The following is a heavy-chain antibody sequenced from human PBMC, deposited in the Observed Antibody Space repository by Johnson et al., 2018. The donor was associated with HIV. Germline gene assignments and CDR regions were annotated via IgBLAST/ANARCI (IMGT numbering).Heavy chain of an antibody. V-gene: IGHV3-30-3*01. D-gene: IGHD3-22*01. CDR2: ISYDGSNK. J-gene: IGHJ3*02. CDR3: ARCYDSSAYYYVGAFDI. CDR1: GFTFSSYA. Sequence: QVQLVESGGGVVQPGRSLRLSCAASGFTFSSYAMHWVRQAPGKGLEWVAVISYDGSNKYYADSVKGRFTISRDNSKNTLYLQMNSLRAEDTAVYYCARCYDSSAYYYVGAFDIWGQGTMVTVSS.